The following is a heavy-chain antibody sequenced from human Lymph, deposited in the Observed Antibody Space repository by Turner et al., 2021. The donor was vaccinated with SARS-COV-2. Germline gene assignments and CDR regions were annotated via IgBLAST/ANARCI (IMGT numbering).Heavy chain of an antibody. D-gene: IGHD6-6*01. J-gene: IGHJ4*02. V-gene: IGHV1-69*01. Sequence: QVQLVQSGAEVKKPGSSVKVSCKASGGTFSTYTISWVRQAPGQGLEWMGDIIPIFGTANYAQKFQGRVTITADESTSTAYMELSSLRSEDTAVYYCTRGETIAAHYDYWGQGTLVTVSS. CDR3: TRGETIAAHYDY. CDR1: GGTFSTYT. CDR2: IIPIFGTA.